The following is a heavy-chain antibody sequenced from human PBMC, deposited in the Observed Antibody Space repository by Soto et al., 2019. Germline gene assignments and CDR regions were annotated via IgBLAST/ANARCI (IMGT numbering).Heavy chain of an antibody. CDR2: IHQDGSKK. J-gene: IGHJ4*02. V-gene: IGHV3-7*01. D-gene: IGHD5-12*01. CDR3: ARDHIALKILFDS. CDR1: GFSFSSYS. Sequence: GXSLRLSCAASGFSFSSYSMNWVRQAPGKGLEWGDNIHQDGSKKYYVHSGKGRFTISRDNAKNSLYLQMNSLRAEDMAVYYCARDHIALKILFDSWGQGTLVTVSS.